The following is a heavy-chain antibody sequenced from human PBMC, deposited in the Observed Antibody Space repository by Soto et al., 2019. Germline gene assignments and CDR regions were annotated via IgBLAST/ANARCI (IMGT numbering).Heavy chain of an antibody. CDR3: AREYYYDSSGYSPPYGMDV. CDR1: GGSVSSGSYY. CDR2: IYYSGST. D-gene: IGHD3-22*01. J-gene: IGHJ6*02. V-gene: IGHV4-61*01. Sequence: QVQLQESGPGLVKPSETLSLTCTVSGGSVSSGSYYWSWIRQPPGKGLEWIGYIYYSGSTNYNPSLKSRVTISVDTSKTQFSLKLSSVTAADTAVYYCAREYYYDSSGYSPPYGMDVWGQGTTVTVSS.